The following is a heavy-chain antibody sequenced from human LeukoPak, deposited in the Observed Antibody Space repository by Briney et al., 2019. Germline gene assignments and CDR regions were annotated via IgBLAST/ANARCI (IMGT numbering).Heavy chain of an antibody. CDR1: GFTFSNYG. V-gene: IGHV3-23*01. CDR2: ISGSGGNT. Sequence: GGTLRLSCAASGFTFSNYGMSWDRQAPGKGLEWVSTISGSGGNTYYADSVKGRFTISRDTSRNTLYLQMNSPRAEDTAVYYCAKDMYYDSSGPVFDYWGQGTLVTVSS. J-gene: IGHJ4*02. CDR3: AKDMYYDSSGPVFDY. D-gene: IGHD3-22*01.